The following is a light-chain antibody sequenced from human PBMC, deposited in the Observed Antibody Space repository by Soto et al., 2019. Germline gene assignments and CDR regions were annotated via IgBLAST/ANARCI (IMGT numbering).Light chain of an antibody. CDR2: DVS. Sequence: QSALTQPASVSGSPGQSITISCTGTSSDVGGYNYVSWYQQHPGKAPKLMIYDVSNRPSGVSNRFSGSKSGNTASLTISGLQAEDDADYYCSSYTSSSTLYVFGTGTKDTVL. CDR3: SSYTSSSTLYV. V-gene: IGLV2-14*01. J-gene: IGLJ1*01. CDR1: SSDVGGYNY.